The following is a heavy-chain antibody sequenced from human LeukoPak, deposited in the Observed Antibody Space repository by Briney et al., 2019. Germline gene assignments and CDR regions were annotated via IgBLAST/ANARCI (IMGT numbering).Heavy chain of an antibody. Sequence: SETLSLTCTVSGGSISSYYWSWIRQPPGKGLEWIGYIYYSGGTNYNPSLKSRVTISVDTSKNQFSLKLRSVTAADTAVYYCARLDYPDNWFDPWGQGTLVTVSS. V-gene: IGHV4-59*08. CDR3: ARLDYPDNWFDP. CDR2: IYYSGGT. CDR1: GGSISSYY. D-gene: IGHD4-17*01. J-gene: IGHJ5*02.